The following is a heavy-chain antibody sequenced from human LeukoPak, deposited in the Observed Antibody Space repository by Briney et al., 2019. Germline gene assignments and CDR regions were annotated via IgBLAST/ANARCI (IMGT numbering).Heavy chain of an antibody. J-gene: IGHJ4*02. Sequence: GGSLRLSCAASGFTFSSYGMHWVRQAPGKGLEWVAFIRYDGSNKYYADSVKGRFTISRDDSKSIAYLQMNSLKTEDTAVYYCTRAVARYYGSGSYQDYWGQGTLVTVSS. V-gene: IGHV3-30*02. CDR2: IRYDGSNK. CDR1: GFTFSSYG. CDR3: TRAVARYYGSGSYQDY. D-gene: IGHD3-10*01.